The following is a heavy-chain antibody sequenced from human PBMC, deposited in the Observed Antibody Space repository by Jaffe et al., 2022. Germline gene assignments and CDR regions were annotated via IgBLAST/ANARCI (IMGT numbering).Heavy chain of an antibody. V-gene: IGHV4-38-2*01. Sequence: QVQLQESGPGLVKPSETLSLTCAVSGYSISSGYYWGWIRQPPGKGLEWIGSIYHSGSTYYNPSLKSRVTISVDTSKNQFSLKLSSVTAADTAVYYCARRYYGSGSSWFDPWGQGTLVTVSS. CDR2: IYHSGST. CDR3: ARRYYGSGSSWFDP. D-gene: IGHD3-10*01. J-gene: IGHJ5*02. CDR1: GYSISSGYY.